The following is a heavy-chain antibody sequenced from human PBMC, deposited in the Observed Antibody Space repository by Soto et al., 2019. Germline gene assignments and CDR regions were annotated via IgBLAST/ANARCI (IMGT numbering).Heavy chain of an antibody. CDR1: GFTVSSNY. CDR3: ARDRGNPTTVTTEDY. V-gene: IGHV3-66*01. CDR2: IYSGGST. D-gene: IGHD4-17*01. Sequence: GGSLRLSCAASGFTVSSNYMSWVRQAPGKGLEWVSVIYSGGSTYYADSVKGRFTISRDNSKNTLYLQMNSLRAEDTAVYYCARDRGNPTTVTTEDYWGQGTLVTVSS. J-gene: IGHJ4*02.